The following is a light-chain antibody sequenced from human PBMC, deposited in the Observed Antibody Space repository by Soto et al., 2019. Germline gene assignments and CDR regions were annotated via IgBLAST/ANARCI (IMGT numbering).Light chain of an antibody. CDR3: SSYAGTNNLL. Sequence: QSVLTQPPSASGSPGQSVTISCTGSSSDVGGYKYVSWYQQHPGKAPKLMIYEVSERPSGVPDRFSGSKSGNTASLTVSGLQAEDEADYYCSSYAGTNNLLFGGGTQLDRP. CDR1: SSDVGGYKY. CDR2: EVS. J-gene: IGLJ2*01. V-gene: IGLV2-8*01.